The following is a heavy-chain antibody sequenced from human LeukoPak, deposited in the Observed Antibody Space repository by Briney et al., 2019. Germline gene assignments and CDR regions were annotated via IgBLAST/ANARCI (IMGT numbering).Heavy chain of an antibody. V-gene: IGHV4-4*07. CDR3: ARDRYYYGSRGRYMDV. Sequence: SEPLSLTCTVSGVSISSYYWSWIRQPAGKGLEWIGRIYTSGSTNYNPSLKSRVTMSVDTSKNQFSLKLSSVTAADTAVYYCARDRYYYGSRGRYMDVWGKGTTVTISS. D-gene: IGHD3-10*01. CDR2: IYTSGST. J-gene: IGHJ6*03. CDR1: GVSISSYY.